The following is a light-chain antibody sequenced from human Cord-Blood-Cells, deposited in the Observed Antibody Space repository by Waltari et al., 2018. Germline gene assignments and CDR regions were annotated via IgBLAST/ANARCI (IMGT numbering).Light chain of an antibody. J-gene: IGLJ2*01. Sequence: QSALTQPASVSGSPGQSLTISCTGTSSDVGSYNLSSWYQQHPGKAPKLIIYEGSKRPSGVSNRFSGSKSDNTASLTISGLQAEDEADYYCCSYAGSSTVVFGGGTKLTVL. CDR3: CSYAGSSTVV. CDR2: EGS. V-gene: IGLV2-23*01. CDR1: SSDVGSYNL.